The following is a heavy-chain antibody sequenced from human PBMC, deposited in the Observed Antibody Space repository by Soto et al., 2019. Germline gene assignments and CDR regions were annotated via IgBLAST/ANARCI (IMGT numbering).Heavy chain of an antibody. V-gene: IGHV3-9*01. CDR3: AKGSSSIWYKVGLNNWFDP. Sequence: PGGSLRLSCAASAFTFDNYAMNWVRQAPGQGLEWVSGISWNSGSIGYADSVKGRFTISRDNAKNSLYLQMNSLRAEDTALYYCAKGSSSIWYKVGLNNWFDPWGQGT. D-gene: IGHD2-2*01. CDR1: AFTFDNYA. CDR2: ISWNSGSI. J-gene: IGHJ5*02.